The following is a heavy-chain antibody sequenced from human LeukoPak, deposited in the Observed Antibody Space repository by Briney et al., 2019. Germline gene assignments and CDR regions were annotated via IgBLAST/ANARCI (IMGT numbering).Heavy chain of an antibody. J-gene: IGHJ6*04. V-gene: IGHV3-7*03. CDR2: IKRDGSEK. CDR3: AKDWKVVATIKGGGMDV. Sequence: PGGSLRLSCAASGFTFGSYWMSWVRQAPGKGLEWVANIKRDGSEKYYVDSVKGRFTISRDNAKNSLYLQMNSLRAEDTAVYYCAKDWKVVATIKGGGMDVWGKGTTVTVSS. D-gene: IGHD5-12*01. CDR1: GFTFGSYW.